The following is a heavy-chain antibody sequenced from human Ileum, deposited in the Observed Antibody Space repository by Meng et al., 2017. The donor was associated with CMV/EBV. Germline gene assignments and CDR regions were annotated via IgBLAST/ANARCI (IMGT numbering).Heavy chain of an antibody. J-gene: IGHJ4*02. CDR3: AHFVGGYYPSRPDY. V-gene: IGHV2-5*02. CDR1: GFSPITNGEG. Sequence: HITLKESGPTLGKPQQTLTLTCTFSGFSPITNGEGVGWIRQPPGKALEWLALIYRGDDKRYSPSLNSRLSIAKDTSKNEVVLTMTNMGPVDTGTYYCAHFVGGYYPSRPDYWGQGTLVTVSS. D-gene: IGHD1-26*01. CDR2: IYRGDDK.